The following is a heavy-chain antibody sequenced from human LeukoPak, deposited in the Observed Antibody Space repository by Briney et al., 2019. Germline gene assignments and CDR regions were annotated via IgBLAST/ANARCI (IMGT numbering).Heavy chain of an antibody. CDR3: ARIGSSWYTPDWFDP. D-gene: IGHD6-13*01. Sequence: PSQTLSLTCTVSGGSISSGSFYWSWIRQPAGKGLEWIGRIYTSGTTNYNPSLKSRVTISVDTSKNQFSLKLSSVTAADTAVYYCARIGSSWYTPDWFDPWGQGTLVTVSS. J-gene: IGHJ5*02. V-gene: IGHV4-61*02. CDR1: GGSISSGSFY. CDR2: IYTSGTT.